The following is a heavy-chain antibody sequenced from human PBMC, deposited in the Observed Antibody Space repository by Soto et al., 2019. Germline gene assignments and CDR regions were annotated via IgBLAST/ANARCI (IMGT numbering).Heavy chain of an antibody. J-gene: IGHJ4*02. Sequence: QVQLVQSGAEVKKPGSSVKVSCKASGGIFSTYAISWLRRAPGQGLEWMGGIIPIFGTPNYAQRFQGRVTITADESTSTAYVELSRLRPEDTAVYYCARDRDDYGSGNYYNRIDFWGQGTLVTVSS. CDR1: GGIFSTYA. V-gene: IGHV1-69*01. D-gene: IGHD3-10*01. CDR2: IIPIFGTP. CDR3: ARDRDDYGSGNYYNRIDF.